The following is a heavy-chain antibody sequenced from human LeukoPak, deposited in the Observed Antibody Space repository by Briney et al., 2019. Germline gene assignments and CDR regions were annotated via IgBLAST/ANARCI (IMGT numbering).Heavy chain of an antibody. V-gene: IGHV3-23*01. CDR1: GFTFSSYA. D-gene: IGHD6-19*01. Sequence: GGSLRLSCAASGFTFSSYAMTWVRQAPGKGLEWVSAISYSGDSTYYADSVKGGFTISRDNSKNTLYLQMSSLRAEDTAVYFCAKDGVWYSSGQFYFDCWGQGTLVTVSS. CDR2: ISYSGDST. J-gene: IGHJ4*02. CDR3: AKDGVWYSSGQFYFDC.